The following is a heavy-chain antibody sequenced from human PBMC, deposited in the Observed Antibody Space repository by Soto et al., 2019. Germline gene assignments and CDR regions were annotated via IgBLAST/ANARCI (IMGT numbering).Heavy chain of an antibody. CDR3: ARRGPGTYFDY. D-gene: IGHD6-13*01. CDR2: ISGSGDST. V-gene: IGHV3-23*01. CDR1: GFTFSSYA. J-gene: IGHJ4*02. Sequence: EVQLLDSGGGLVQPGGSLRLSCAASGFTFSSYAMNWVRQAPGKGLEWVSVISGSGDSTYYADYVKGRFTISRDNSKNTLYLQMNSLRTEETAVYYCARRGPGTYFDYWGQGTLVTVSS.